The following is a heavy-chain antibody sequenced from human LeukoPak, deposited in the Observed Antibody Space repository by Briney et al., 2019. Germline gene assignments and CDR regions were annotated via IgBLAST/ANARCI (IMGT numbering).Heavy chain of an antibody. V-gene: IGHV3-23*01. CDR3: AKDDSSGYIDAFDI. CDR1: GFTFSSYA. J-gene: IGHJ3*02. CDR2: INDNGGRT. D-gene: IGHD3-22*01. Sequence: PGGSLRLSCAASGFTFSSYAMSWVRQAPGKGLEWVSGINDNGGRTYYTDSVKGRFTISRDNSKNTLYLQMNSLRAEDRAVYYCAKDDSSGYIDAFDIWGQGTMVTVSS.